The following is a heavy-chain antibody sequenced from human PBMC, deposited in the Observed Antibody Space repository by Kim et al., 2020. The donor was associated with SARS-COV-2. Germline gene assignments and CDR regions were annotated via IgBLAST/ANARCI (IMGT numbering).Heavy chain of an antibody. V-gene: IGHV1-18*01. D-gene: IGHD2-21*02. J-gene: IGHJ6*02. CDR1: GYTFAAYG. Sequence: ASVKVSCKASGYTFAAYGISRVRQARGQGLEWMGGIGAYNGMSDYGQTFHDRITMTTDISSSTAYLEVRSLRSDDTAIYYCARGGRGDHFYNGMDVWGQGTAVIVSS. CDR3: ARGGRGDHFYNGMDV. CDR2: IGAYNGMS.